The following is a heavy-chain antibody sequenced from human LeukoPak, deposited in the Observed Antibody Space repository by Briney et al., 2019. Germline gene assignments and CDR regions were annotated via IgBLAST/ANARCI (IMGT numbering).Heavy chain of an antibody. D-gene: IGHD6-13*01. CDR2: VFYPGST. CDR1: GGSITSHY. Sequence: SETLSLTCTVSGGSITSHYWSWIRRPPGKGLEWIGYVFYPGSTNYNPSLKSRVTMSLDTSRDQFSLRLTSVTAADTAIYYCASRPADSTWYGVFDYWSQGTLVTVSS. CDR3: ASRPADSTWYGVFDY. V-gene: IGHV4-59*11. J-gene: IGHJ4*02.